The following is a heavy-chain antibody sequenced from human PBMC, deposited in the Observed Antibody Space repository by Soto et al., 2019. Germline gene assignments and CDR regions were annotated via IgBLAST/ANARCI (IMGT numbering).Heavy chain of an antibody. V-gene: IGHV3-33*01. D-gene: IGHD1-20*01. CDR3: VRTACVINNCSYRGVR. CDR2: LGFDGTNI. Sequence: QGQLVESGGGVVQPGRSLRLSCVASGFDFKTYGMHWVRQAPGKGLGWVAVLGFDGTNIHYSDSVRGRFSISRDNSENTVSLQMNSLRVEDTALYYCVRTACVINNCSYRGVRWGQGTLVTV. CDR1: GFDFKTYG. J-gene: IGHJ4*02.